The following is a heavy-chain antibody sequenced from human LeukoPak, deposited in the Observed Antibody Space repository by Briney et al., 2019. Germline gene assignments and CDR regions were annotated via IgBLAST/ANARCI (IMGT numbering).Heavy chain of an antibody. V-gene: IGHV4-34*01. CDR3: AGEDYDTDY. Sequence: SETLSPTCAVYGGSFSGYYWSWIRQPPGKGLEWIGEINHSGSTNYNPSLKSRVTISVDTSKNQFSLKLSSVTAADTAVYYCAGEDYDTDYWGQGTLVTVSS. CDR1: GGSFSGYY. D-gene: IGHD3-22*01. CDR2: INHSGST. J-gene: IGHJ4*02.